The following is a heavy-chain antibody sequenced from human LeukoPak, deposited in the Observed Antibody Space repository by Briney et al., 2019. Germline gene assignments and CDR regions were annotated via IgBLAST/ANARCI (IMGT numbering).Heavy chain of an antibody. CDR2: MNPNSGNT. CDR3: ASSFDEVVPAAISLDY. Sequence: ASVKVSCTASGYTFTSYDINWVRQAPGQGLEWMGWMNPNSGNTGYAQKFQGRVTMTRNTSISTAYMELSSLRSEDTAVYYCASSFDEVVPAAISLDYWGQGTLVTVSS. D-gene: IGHD2-2*01. V-gene: IGHV1-8*01. CDR1: GYTFTSYD. J-gene: IGHJ4*02.